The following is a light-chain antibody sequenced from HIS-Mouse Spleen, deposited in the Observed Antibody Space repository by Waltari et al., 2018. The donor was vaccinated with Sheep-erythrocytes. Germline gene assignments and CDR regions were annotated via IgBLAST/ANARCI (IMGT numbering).Light chain of an antibody. Sequence: QSALTQPRSVSGSPGQSVTIACTGTSSDVGVYDYVSWYQQHPGKAPKLMIYDVSKRPSGVPDRFSGSKSGNTASPTISGLQAEDEADYYCCSYAGSYNHVFATGTKVTVL. CDR3: CSYAGSYNHV. J-gene: IGLJ1*01. CDR1: SSDVGVYDY. CDR2: DVS. V-gene: IGLV2-11*01.